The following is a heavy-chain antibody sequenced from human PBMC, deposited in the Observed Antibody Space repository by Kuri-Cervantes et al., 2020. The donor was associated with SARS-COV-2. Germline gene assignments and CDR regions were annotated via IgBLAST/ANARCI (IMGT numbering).Heavy chain of an antibody. Sequence: GGSLRLSCAASGFTFSSYAMSWVRQAPGKGLEWVSGINWNGGSTGYADSVKGRFTISRDNAKNSLYLQMNSLRAEDTAVYYCARVGLYSGSYLHDAFDIWGQGTMVTVSS. CDR3: ARVGLYSGSYLHDAFDI. D-gene: IGHD1-26*01. J-gene: IGHJ3*02. CDR2: INWNGGST. CDR1: GFTFSSYA. V-gene: IGHV3-20*04.